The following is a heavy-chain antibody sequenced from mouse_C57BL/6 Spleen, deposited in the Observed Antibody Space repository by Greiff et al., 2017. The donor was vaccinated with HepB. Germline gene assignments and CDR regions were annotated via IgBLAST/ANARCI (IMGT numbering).Heavy chain of an antibody. Sequence: QVQLQQSGAELVRPGASVKLSCKASGYTFTDYYINWVKQRPGQGLEWIARIYPGSGNTYYNEKFKGKATLTAEKSSSTAYMELRSLTSEDSAVYYCTKLGPWFAYWGQGTLVTVSA. CDR1: GYTFTDYY. D-gene: IGHD4-1*01. CDR2: IYPGSGNT. CDR3: TKLGPWFAY. J-gene: IGHJ3*01. V-gene: IGHV1-76*01.